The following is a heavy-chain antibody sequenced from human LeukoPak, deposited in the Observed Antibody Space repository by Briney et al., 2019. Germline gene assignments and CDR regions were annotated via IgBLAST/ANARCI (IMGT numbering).Heavy chain of an antibody. CDR3: ATAVRGETGSYFPPLSPDDY. CDR2: FDPEDGET. CDR1: GYTLTELS. D-gene: IGHD3-10*01. V-gene: IGHV1-24*01. J-gene: IGHJ4*02. Sequence: ASVKVSCKVSGYTLTELSMHWARQAPGKGLEWMGGFDPEDGETIYAQKFQGRVTMTEDTSTDTAYMELSSLRSEDTAVYYCATAVRGETGSYFPPLSPDDYWGQGTLVTVSS.